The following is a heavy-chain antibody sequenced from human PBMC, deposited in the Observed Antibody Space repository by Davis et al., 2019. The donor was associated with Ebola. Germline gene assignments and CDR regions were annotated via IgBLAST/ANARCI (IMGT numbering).Heavy chain of an antibody. D-gene: IGHD6-13*01. Sequence: SAQVSCKASAGTFSSYAISWVRQAPGQGLEWMGGIIPIFGTANYAQKFQGRVTITADESTSTAYMELSSLRSEDTAVYYCAREITQYSSSCWFDPWGQGTLVTVSS. CDR2: IIPIFGTA. V-gene: IGHV1-69*13. CDR3: AREITQYSSSCWFDP. CDR1: AGTFSSYA. J-gene: IGHJ5*02.